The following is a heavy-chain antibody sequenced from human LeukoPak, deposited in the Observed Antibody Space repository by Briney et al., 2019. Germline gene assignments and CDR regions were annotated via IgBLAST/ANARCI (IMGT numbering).Heavy chain of an antibody. J-gene: IGHJ6*02. Sequence: ASVKVSCKASGYTFTSYAMHWVRQAPGQRLEWMGWINAGNGNTKYSQKFQGRVTITRDTSASTAYMELSSLRSEDTAVYYCAGPWYSSSWSPYYYYGMDVWGQGTTVTVSS. CDR2: INAGNGNT. V-gene: IGHV1-3*01. CDR3: AGPWYSSSWSPYYYYGMDV. D-gene: IGHD6-13*01. CDR1: GYTFTSYA.